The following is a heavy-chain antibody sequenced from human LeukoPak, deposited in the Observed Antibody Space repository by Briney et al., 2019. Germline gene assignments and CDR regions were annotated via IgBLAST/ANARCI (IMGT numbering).Heavy chain of an antibody. J-gene: IGHJ4*02. Sequence: GGSLRLSCAASGFTFSSYTMHWVRQAPGKGLEYVSAISNNGGSTYYANSVKGRFTISRDNSKNTLYLQMGSLRAEDMAVYYCARPALTSGYFDYWGQGTLVTVSS. CDR2: ISNNGGST. CDR3: ARPALTSGYFDY. V-gene: IGHV3-64*01. D-gene: IGHD3-10*01. CDR1: GFTFSSYT.